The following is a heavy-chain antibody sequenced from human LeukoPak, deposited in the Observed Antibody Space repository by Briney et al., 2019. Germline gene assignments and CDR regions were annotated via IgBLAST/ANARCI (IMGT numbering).Heavy chain of an antibody. J-gene: IGHJ5*02. CDR2: ISDGGGRT. CDR1: GFTFDDYA. CDR3: AKALGYCSTTSCYNWFDP. D-gene: IGHD2-2*01. V-gene: IGHV3-23*01. Sequence: GGSLRLSCAASGFTFDDYAMSWVRQAPGKGLEWVSSISDGGGRTYYADSVKGRFTISRDNSKNTLYLQMNSLRAEDTAVYYCAKALGYCSTTSCYNWFDPWGQGTLVTVSS.